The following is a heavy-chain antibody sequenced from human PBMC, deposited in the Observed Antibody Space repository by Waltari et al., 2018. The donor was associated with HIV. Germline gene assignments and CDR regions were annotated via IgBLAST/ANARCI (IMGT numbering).Heavy chain of an antibody. CDR3: ARLGAARGSEALDY. J-gene: IGHJ4*02. V-gene: IGHV5-51*03. CDR1: GYSFYGYW. Sequence: EVQLVQSGAEVKKPGESLKISCKGSGYSFYGYWIGWVRQRPGKGREWMGIVYPYDARTRYSPSFQGQVTMSADKSINTAYLQWSSLKASDTAIYYCARLGAARGSEALDYWGRGTPVTVSS. CDR2: VYPYDART. D-gene: IGHD6-13*01.